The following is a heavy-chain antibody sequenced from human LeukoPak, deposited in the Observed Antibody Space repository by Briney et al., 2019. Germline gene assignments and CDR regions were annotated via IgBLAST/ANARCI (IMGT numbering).Heavy chain of an antibody. Sequence: RGASLRISCKGSGYSFTNYWISWVRQMPGKGLEWMGRIDPSDSYTNYSPSFQGHVTISAGKSISTAYLQWSSLKASDTAMYYCARLRFDGDCYVTWGQGTLVTVSS. V-gene: IGHV5-10-1*01. J-gene: IGHJ5*02. CDR3: ARLRFDGDCYVT. CDR1: GYSFTNYW. CDR2: IDPSDSYT. D-gene: IGHD2-21*02.